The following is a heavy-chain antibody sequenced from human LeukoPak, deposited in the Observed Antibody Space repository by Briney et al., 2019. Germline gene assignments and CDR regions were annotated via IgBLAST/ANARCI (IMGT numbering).Heavy chain of an antibody. V-gene: IGHV3-64D*06. J-gene: IGHJ6*04. CDR2: ISSNGGST. CDR3: AKAGSGSYYKSRSGMDV. D-gene: IGHD3-10*01. Sequence: GGSLRLSCSASGFTFSSYAMHWVRQAPGKGLEYVSAISSNGGSTNYADSVKDRFTISRDNSKNTPYLLMSSLRAEDTAVYYCAKAGSGSYYKSRSGMDVWGKGTTVIVSS. CDR1: GFTFSSYA.